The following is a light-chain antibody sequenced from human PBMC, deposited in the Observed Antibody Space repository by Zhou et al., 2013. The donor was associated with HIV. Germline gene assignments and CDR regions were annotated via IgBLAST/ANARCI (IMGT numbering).Light chain of an antibody. CDR1: QTVRSN. Sequence: EIVMTQSPATLSVSPGERATLSCRASQTVRSNLAWYQQKPGQAPRLLIYGAPTRATGVPDRFSGSGSGTDFTLTISRLEPEDFAVYYCQQYGRSLYTFGQGTKLEIK. CDR2: GAP. V-gene: IGKV3-20*01. CDR3: QQYGRSLYT. J-gene: IGKJ2*01.